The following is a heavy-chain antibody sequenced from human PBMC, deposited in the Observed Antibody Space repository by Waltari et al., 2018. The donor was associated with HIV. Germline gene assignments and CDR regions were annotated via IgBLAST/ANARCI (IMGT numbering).Heavy chain of an antibody. J-gene: IGHJ4*02. CDR3: AREDLLYCGGDCYPGDY. CDR2: IWYDGRNK. V-gene: IGHV3-33*01. D-gene: IGHD2-21*02. CDR1: GFTFSSYG. Sequence: QVQLVESGGGVVSPGRSLRLSCSASGFTFSSYGMHWVRRAPGKGLEWVAVIWYDGRNKYYADSVKGRFTISRDNSKNTLYLQMNSLRAEDTAVYYCAREDLLYCGGDCYPGDYWGQGTLVTVSS.